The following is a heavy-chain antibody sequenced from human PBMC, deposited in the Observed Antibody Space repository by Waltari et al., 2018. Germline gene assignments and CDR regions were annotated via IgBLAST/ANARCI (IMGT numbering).Heavy chain of an antibody. CDR1: GYTFTSYY. CDR2: INPSGGST. CDR3: ARSTVTTPSSYGMDV. V-gene: IGHV1-46*01. J-gene: IGHJ6*02. D-gene: IGHD4-4*01. Sequence: QVQLVQSGAEVKKPGASVKVSCKASGYTFTSYYMHWVRQAPGQGLEWMGIINPSGGSTSYAQKFQGRVTMTRDTSTSTVYMELSSLRSEDTAVYYCARSTVTTPSSYGMDVWGQGTTVTVSS.